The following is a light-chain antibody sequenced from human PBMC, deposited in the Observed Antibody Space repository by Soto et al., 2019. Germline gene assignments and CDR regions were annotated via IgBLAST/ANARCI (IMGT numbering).Light chain of an antibody. V-gene: IGLV2-14*03. Sequence: QSALTQPASVSGSPGQSITISCTGTDSDVGGYDYVSWYQHHPGKAPKLMIYDVSYRPSGVSNRFSGSKSGNTASLTISGLQAEEEANYYCSSYTSSITVIFGGGTKLTVL. CDR3: SSYTSSITVI. CDR1: DSDVGGYDY. CDR2: DVS. J-gene: IGLJ2*01.